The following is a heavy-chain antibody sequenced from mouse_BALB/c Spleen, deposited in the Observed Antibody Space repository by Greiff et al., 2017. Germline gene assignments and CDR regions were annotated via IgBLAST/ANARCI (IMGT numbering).Heavy chain of an antibody. D-gene: IGHD2-12*01. Sequence: DVKLQESGPSLVKPSQTLSLTCSVTGDSITSGYWNWIRKFPGNKLEYMGYISYSGSTYYNPSLKSRISITRDTSKNQYYLQLNSVTTEDTATYYCARYIVYEGHYYAMDYWGQGTSVTVSS. CDR3: ARYIVYEGHYYAMDY. J-gene: IGHJ4*01. V-gene: IGHV3-8*02. CDR1: GDSITSGY. CDR2: ISYSGST.